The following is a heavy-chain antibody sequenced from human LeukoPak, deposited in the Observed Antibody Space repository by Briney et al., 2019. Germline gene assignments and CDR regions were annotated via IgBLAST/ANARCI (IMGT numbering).Heavy chain of an antibody. CDR2: INHSGST. CDR3: AKLGGHYDILTGYYETNWYFDL. CDR1: GGSFSGYY. J-gene: IGHJ2*01. V-gene: IGHV4-34*01. Sequence: SETLSLTCAVYGGSFSGYYWSWIRQPPGKGLEWIGEINHSGSTNYNPSLKSRVTISVDTPKNQLSLKLSSVTAADTAVYYCAKLGGHYDILTGYYETNWYFDLWGRGTLVTVSS. D-gene: IGHD3-9*01.